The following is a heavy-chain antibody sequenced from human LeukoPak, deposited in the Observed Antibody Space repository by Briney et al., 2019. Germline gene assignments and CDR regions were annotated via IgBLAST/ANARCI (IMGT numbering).Heavy chain of an antibody. J-gene: IGHJ4*02. V-gene: IGHV3-23*01. CDR3: AKGVELAARVPYFDY. D-gene: IGHD6-6*01. Sequence: GGSPRLSCAASGFTFSSYAMSWVRQAPGKGLEWVSAISGSGGSTYYADSVKGRFTISGDNSKNTLYLQMNSLRAEDTAVYYCAKGVELAARVPYFDYWGQGTLVTVSS. CDR2: ISGSGGST. CDR1: GFTFSSYA.